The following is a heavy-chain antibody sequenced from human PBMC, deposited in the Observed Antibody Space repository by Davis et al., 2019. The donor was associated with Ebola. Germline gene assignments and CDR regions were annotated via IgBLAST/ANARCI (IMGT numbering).Heavy chain of an antibody. D-gene: IGHD2-15*01. CDR3: ARLGYCSGGSCY. J-gene: IGHJ4*02. V-gene: IGHV3-48*03. Sequence: AESLTLSCAASGFTFSSYEMNWIRQAPGTGLEWVSYISSSGSTTYYGDSVKGRFTISRDNAKNSLDLQMNSLRVEDTAVYYCARLGYCSGGSCYWGQGTLVTVSS. CDR2: ISSSGSTT. CDR1: GFTFSSYE.